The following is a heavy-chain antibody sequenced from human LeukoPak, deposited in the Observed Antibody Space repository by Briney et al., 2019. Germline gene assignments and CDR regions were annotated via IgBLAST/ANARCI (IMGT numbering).Heavy chain of an antibody. CDR2: IYDSGST. CDR3: ARHYEP. V-gene: IGHV4-39*01. D-gene: IGHD3-16*01. Sequence: PSETLSLTCTASGGSIRSSYYYWGWIRQPPGKGLEWIGSIYDSGSTYYNPSLKSRVTISVDTSKNQFSPKLNSVTAADTAVYYCARHYEPWGQGTLVTVSS. CDR1: GGSIRSSYYY. J-gene: IGHJ5*02.